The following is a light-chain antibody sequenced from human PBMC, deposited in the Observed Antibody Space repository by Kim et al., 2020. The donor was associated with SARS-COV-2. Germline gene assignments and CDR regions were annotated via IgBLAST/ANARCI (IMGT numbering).Light chain of an antibody. CDR1: RSVTTN. CDR3: QQRESLPLT. CDR2: DAS. J-gene: IGKJ4*01. Sequence: EIVLTQSPATLSLSPGERATLSCRASRSVTTNLAWYHQKPGQPPRLLTYDASNRATGIPARFSGSGSGTELTLTISSLEPEDFAVYYCQQRESLPLTFGGVTKVDIK. V-gene: IGKV3-11*01.